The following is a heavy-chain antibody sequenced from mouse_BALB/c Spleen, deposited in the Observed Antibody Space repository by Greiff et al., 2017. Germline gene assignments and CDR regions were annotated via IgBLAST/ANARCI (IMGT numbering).Heavy chain of an antibody. V-gene: IGHV3-8*02. D-gene: IGHD2-4*01. Sequence: EVNLVESGPSLVKPSQTLSLTCSVTGDSITSGYWNWIRKFPGNKLEYMGYISYSGSTYYNPSLKSRISITRDTSKNQYYLQLNSVTTEDTATYYCARYDYVYYAMDYWGQGTSVTVSS. CDR3: ARYDYVYYAMDY. J-gene: IGHJ4*01. CDR1: GDSITSGY. CDR2: ISYSGST.